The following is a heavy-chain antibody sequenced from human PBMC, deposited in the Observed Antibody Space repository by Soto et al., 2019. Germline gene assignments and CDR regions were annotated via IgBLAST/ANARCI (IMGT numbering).Heavy chain of an antibody. CDR1: GYTFSNFW. CDR3: ARSPRSSPYFDY. J-gene: IGHJ4*02. D-gene: IGHD6-13*01. Sequence: GGSLKISCRCSGYTFSNFWIGWVRQLPWKGLEWMGIIYPGDHETRYSPSFHGKVTISADKSINTAYLQWNSLEASDTAFYFCARSPRSSPYFDYWGQGALVTVSS. CDR2: IYPGDHET. V-gene: IGHV5-51*01.